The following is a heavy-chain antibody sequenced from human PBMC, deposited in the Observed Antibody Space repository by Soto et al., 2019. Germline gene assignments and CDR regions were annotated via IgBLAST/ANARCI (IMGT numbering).Heavy chain of an antibody. CDR3: ARGCSGGSCYYYYYGMDV. CDR1: GGTFSSYA. Sequence: EASVKVSCKASGGTFSSYAISWVRQAPGQGLEWMGGIIPIFGTANYAQKFQGRVTITADESTSTAYMELSSLRSEDTAVYYCARGCSGGSCYYYYYGMDVWGQGTTVTVSS. V-gene: IGHV1-69*13. J-gene: IGHJ6*02. D-gene: IGHD2-15*01. CDR2: IIPIFGTA.